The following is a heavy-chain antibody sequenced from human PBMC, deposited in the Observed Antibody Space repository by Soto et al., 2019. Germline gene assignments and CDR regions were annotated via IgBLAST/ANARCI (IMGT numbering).Heavy chain of an antibody. D-gene: IGHD4-17*01. CDR2: ISGSGGST. CDR3: AKDPSNYGDYGAYFDY. Sequence: PGGSLRFSCAASGFTFSSYAMSWVRQAPGKGLEWVSAISGSGGSTYYADSVKGRFTISRDNSKNTLYLQMNSLRAEDTAVYYCAKDPSNYGDYGAYFDYWGQGTLVTVSS. V-gene: IGHV3-23*01. CDR1: GFTFSSYA. J-gene: IGHJ4*02.